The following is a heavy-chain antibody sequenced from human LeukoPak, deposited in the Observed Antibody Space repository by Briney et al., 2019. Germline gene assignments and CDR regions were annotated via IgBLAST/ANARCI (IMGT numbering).Heavy chain of an antibody. CDR1: GGSISSGDYY. D-gene: IGHD3-3*01. CDR2: IYYSGST. J-gene: IGHJ6*03. CDR3: ARRGSITIFGVVTDYYYYMDV. Sequence: ASETLSLTCTVSGGSISSGDYYWSWIRQPPGKGLEWIGYIYYSGSTYYNPSLKSRVTISVDTSKNQFSLKLSSVTAADTAVYYCARRGSITIFGVVTDYYYYMDVWGKGTTVTVSS. V-gene: IGHV4-30-4*08.